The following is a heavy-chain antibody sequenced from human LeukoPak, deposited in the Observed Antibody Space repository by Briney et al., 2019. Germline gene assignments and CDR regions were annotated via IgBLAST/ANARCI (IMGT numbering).Heavy chain of an antibody. J-gene: IGHJ6*03. CDR1: GGSISSHY. D-gene: IGHD6-13*01. Sequence: SETLSLTCTVSGGSISSHYWSWIRQPPGKGLEWIGYIYYSGSTNYNPSLKSRVTISVDTSKNQFSLKLSPVTAADTAVYYCARDLVSWDSSLPYMDVWGKGTTVTVSS. CDR3: ARDLVSWDSSLPYMDV. V-gene: IGHV4-59*11. CDR2: IYYSGST.